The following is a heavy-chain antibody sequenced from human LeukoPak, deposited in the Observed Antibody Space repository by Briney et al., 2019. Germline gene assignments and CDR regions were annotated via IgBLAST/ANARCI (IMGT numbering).Heavy chain of an antibody. J-gene: IGHJ4*02. D-gene: IGHD1-14*01. CDR1: GGSISSGDYY. CDR2: IYYSGST. CDR3: ARGGNNHYYRLPVDY. V-gene: IGHV4-30-4*01. Sequence: PSQTLSLTCTVSGGSISSGDYYWSWIRQPPGKGLEWVGYIYYSGSTYYNPSLKSRATISVDTSKNQFSLKLSSVTAADTAVYYCARGGNNHYYRLPVDYWGQGTLVTVSS.